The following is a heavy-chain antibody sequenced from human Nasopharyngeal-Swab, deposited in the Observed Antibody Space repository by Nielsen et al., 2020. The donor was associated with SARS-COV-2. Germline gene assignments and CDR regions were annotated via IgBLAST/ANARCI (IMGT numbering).Heavy chain of an antibody. Sequence: GESLKISCAASGFTFSGSAMHWVRQASGKGLEWVGRIRSKANSYATAYAASVKGRFTISRDDSKNTAYPQMNSLKTEDTAVYYCTRHVDIDYYYGMDVWGQGTTVTVSS. J-gene: IGHJ6*02. D-gene: IGHD2-15*01. CDR3: TRHVDIDYYYGMDV. CDR2: IRSKANSYAT. CDR1: GFTFSGSA. V-gene: IGHV3-73*01.